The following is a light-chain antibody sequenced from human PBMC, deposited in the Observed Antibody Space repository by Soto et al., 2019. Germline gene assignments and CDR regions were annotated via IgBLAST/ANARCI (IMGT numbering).Light chain of an antibody. CDR1: QSVSSTY. J-gene: IGKJ1*01. CDR2: GAS. Sequence: ETVLTQSPGTLSLSPGERAILSCRASQSVSSTYLAWYQQKPGQAPRLLIYGASSRTTGIPDRFSGSGSGTDSTLTISRLDPEDFAVYYCQQYNNSLWTFGQGTKVEIK. CDR3: QQYNNSLWT. V-gene: IGKV3-20*01.